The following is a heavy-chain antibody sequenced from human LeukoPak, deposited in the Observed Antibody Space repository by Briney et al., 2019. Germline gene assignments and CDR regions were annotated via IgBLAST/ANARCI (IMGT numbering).Heavy chain of an antibody. CDR1: GFTFSRYW. CDR2: INTDGSRT. J-gene: IGHJ4*02. V-gene: IGHV3-74*01. D-gene: IGHD4-11*01. CDR3: VRSAFLTTEFYFDY. Sequence: GGSLRLSCAASGFTFSRYWMHWVRQAPGEGLVWVSRINTDGSRTNYADSVKGRFTISRDNAKNTLYLQMISLRAEDTAVYYCVRSAFLTTEFYFDYWGQGALVTVSS.